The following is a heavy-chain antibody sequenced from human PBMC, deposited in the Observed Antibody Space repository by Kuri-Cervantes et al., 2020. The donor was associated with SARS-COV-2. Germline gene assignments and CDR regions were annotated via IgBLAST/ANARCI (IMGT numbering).Heavy chain of an antibody. CDR1: GGSISSYY. V-gene: IGHV4-59*08. CDR3: ARQGGIVVVPAAP. D-gene: IGHD2-2*01. Sequence: SETLSLTCTVSGGSISSYYWSWIRQPPGKGLEWIGYIYYSGSTNYNPSLKSRVTISVDTSKNQFSLKLSSVTAADTAVYYCARQGGIVVVPAAPWGQGTLVTVSS. CDR2: IYYSGST. J-gene: IGHJ5*02.